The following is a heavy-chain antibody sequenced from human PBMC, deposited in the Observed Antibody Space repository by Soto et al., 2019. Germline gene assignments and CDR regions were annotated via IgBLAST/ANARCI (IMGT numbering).Heavy chain of an antibody. Sequence: SETLSLTCAVSGGSISSSNWWSWVRQPPGKGLEWIGEIYHSGSTNYNPSLKSRVTISVDKSKNQFSLKLSSVTAADTAVYFCARGSYYYDSSGYYYVGDFDYWGQGTLVTVSS. D-gene: IGHD3-22*01. CDR1: GGSISSSNW. V-gene: IGHV4-4*02. CDR3: ARGSYYYDSSGYYYVGDFDY. J-gene: IGHJ4*02. CDR2: IYHSGST.